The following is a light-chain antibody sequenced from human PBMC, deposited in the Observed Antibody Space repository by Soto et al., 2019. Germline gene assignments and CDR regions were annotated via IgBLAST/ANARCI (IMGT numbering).Light chain of an antibody. V-gene: IGKV1-39*01. CDR3: QQRYSAPYT. J-gene: IGKJ2*01. Sequence: DIPMTQSPSSLSASVGDRVTITCRASQSIYSSLNWYHQKPGKAPKLLIYAASNLQSGVPSRFSGSGSGTDFTLSISSLQPEDFATYYCQQRYSAPYTFGQGTKLEI. CDR1: QSIYSS. CDR2: AAS.